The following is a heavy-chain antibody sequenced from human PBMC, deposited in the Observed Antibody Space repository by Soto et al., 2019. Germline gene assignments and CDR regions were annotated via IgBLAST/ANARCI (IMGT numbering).Heavy chain of an antibody. V-gene: IGHV4-39*01. J-gene: IGHJ6*02. CDR3: ARRGDYYYYGMDV. CDR1: GGSLSSSSYY. CDR2: IYYSGST. Sequence: ASETLSPTRPVFGGSLSSSSYYWGWVRQPPGKGLEWIGSIYYSGSTYYNPSLKSRVTISVDTSKNQFSLKLSSVTAADTAVYYCARRGDYYYYGMDVWGQGTTVTIS.